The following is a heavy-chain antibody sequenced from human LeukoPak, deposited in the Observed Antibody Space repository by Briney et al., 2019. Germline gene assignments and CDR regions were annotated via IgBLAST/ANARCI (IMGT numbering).Heavy chain of an antibody. CDR1: GFTFSNYW. J-gene: IGHJ6*02. Sequence: AGGSLRLSCAASGFTFSNYWMHWVRQAPGRGLVWVSRVNNEGTGTTYADSVKGRFTISRDNAKNTLYLQMNSLRVEDTAVYYCVGFYSGMDVWGQGTTVTVSS. V-gene: IGHV3-74*01. CDR3: VGFYSGMDV. CDR2: VNNEGTGT.